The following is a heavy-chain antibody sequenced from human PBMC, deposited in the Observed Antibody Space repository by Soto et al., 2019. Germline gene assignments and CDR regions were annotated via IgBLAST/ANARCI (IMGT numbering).Heavy chain of an antibody. CDR1: GFTFSSYW. D-gene: IGHD2-2*01. V-gene: IGHV3-7*03. J-gene: IGHJ6*02. CDR3: AKDLLPASIRRYYAMDG. Sequence: GGSLRLSCAASGFTFSSYWMSWVRQAPGKGLEWVANIKQDGSEKYYVDSVKGRFTISRDNAKNSLYLQMNSLRAEDTAVYYCAKDLLPASIRRYYAMDGWGQGTTVTVSS. CDR2: IKQDGSEK.